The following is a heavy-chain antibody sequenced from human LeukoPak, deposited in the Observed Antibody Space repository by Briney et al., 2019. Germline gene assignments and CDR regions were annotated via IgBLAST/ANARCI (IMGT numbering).Heavy chain of an antibody. CDR2: IYYSGST. J-gene: IGHJ5*02. Sequence: PSETLSLTCTVSGGSISSSSYYWSWIRQPPGKGLEWIGYIYYSGSTNYNPSLKSRVTISVDTSKNQFSLKLSSVTAADTAVYYCARDPGYYYGSDPNWFDPWGQGTLVTVSS. CDR3: ARDPGYYYGSDPNWFDP. D-gene: IGHD3-10*01. V-gene: IGHV4-61*01. CDR1: GGSISSSSYY.